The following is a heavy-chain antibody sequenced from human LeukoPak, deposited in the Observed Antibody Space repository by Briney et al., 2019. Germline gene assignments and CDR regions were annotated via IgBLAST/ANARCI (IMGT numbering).Heavy chain of an antibody. CDR3: AKLLYYYDSSQPY. CDR1: GFTFTSSA. Sequence: SVKVSCKASGFTFTSSAMQWVRQARGQRLEWIGWIVVGSGNTNYAQKFQERVTITRDMSTSTAYMELSSLRAEDTAVYYCAKLLYYYDSSQPYWGQGTLVTVSS. D-gene: IGHD3-22*01. V-gene: IGHV1-58*02. J-gene: IGHJ4*02. CDR2: IVVGSGNT.